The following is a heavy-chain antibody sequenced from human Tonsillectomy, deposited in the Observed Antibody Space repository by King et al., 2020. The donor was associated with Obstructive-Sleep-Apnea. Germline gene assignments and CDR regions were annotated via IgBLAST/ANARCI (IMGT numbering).Heavy chain of an antibody. CDR1: GFTFSDYY. V-gene: IGHV3-11*06. Sequence: QLVQSGGGLVKPGGFLRLSCAASGFTFSDYYMSWIRQAPGKGLEWVSYMSGSTRYTNYADSVKGRFTISRDNAKKSLFLQMNSLRVEDTAVYYCARGGYDSSGYSLNWGQGTLVTVSS. CDR2: MSGSTRYT. D-gene: IGHD3-22*01. CDR3: ARGGYDSSGYSLN. J-gene: IGHJ4*02.